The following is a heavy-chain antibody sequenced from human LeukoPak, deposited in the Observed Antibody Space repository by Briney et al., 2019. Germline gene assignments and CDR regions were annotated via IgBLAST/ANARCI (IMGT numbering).Heavy chain of an antibody. J-gene: IGHJ4*02. D-gene: IGHD6-19*01. CDR3: ARGHVAGTDRHWDY. CDR1: AFTFSSHW. Sequence: GGSLRLSCATSAFTFSSHWMHWVRQAPGKGLVWVSRIISDGSSISYADSVKGRFTISRDNAKNTLYLQMNSLRAEDTAVYYCARGHVAGTDRHWDYWGQGALVTVSS. V-gene: IGHV3-74*01. CDR2: IISDGSSI.